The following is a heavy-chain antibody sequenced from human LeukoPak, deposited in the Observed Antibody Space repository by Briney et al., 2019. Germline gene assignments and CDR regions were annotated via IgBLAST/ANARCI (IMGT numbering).Heavy chain of an antibody. CDR1: GGTFISYA. V-gene: IGHV1-69*05. CDR3: ARVSGSLADPEYYFDY. CDR2: IIPICGTA. Sequence: SVKVSCKASGGTFISYASSWVGQARGQGGEWMGGIIPICGTANYAQKFQGRVTITTDESTSTAYMELSSLRSEDTAVYYCARVSGSLADPEYYFDYWGQGTLVTVSS. J-gene: IGHJ4*02. D-gene: IGHD3-3*01.